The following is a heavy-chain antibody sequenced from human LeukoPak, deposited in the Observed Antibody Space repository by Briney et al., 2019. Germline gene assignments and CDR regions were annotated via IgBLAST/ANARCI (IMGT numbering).Heavy chain of an antibody. Sequence: VASVKVSCKASGGTFSSYAISWVRQAPGQGLEWMGRIIPIFGTANYAQKFQGRVTITMDESTSTAYMELSSLRSEDTAVYYCARGLPETEWFPTEYFQHWGQGTLVTVSS. D-gene: IGHD3-3*01. J-gene: IGHJ1*01. CDR1: GGTFSSYA. CDR2: IIPIFGTA. V-gene: IGHV1-69*05. CDR3: ARGLPETEWFPTEYFQH.